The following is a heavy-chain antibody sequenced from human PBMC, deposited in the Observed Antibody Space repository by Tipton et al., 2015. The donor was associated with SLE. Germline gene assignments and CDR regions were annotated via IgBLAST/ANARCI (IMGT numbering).Heavy chain of an antibody. CDR1: GFTFSSYA. V-gene: IGHV3-30*04. D-gene: IGHD6-13*01. Sequence: SLRLSCAASGFTFSSYAMHWVRQAPGKGLAWVAVISYDGSNKYYADSVKGRFTISRDNSKNTLYLQMNSLRAEDTAVYYCARDPTMYSSSWTFDYWGQGTLVTVSS. J-gene: IGHJ4*02. CDR3: ARDPTMYSSSWTFDY. CDR2: ISYDGSNK.